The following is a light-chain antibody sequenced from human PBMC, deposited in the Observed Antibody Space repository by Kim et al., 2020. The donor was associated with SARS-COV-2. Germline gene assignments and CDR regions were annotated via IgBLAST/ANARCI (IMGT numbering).Light chain of an antibody. J-gene: IGLJ3*02. CDR1: DIGSKS. V-gene: IGLV3-21*01. Sequence: SYELTQPPSVSVAPGKTAKITCGGNDIGSKSVHWYQRRPGQAPVLVIYYDDGRPSRVPERFSGSNSVNTATLTISRVEAGDEADYYCQVWETFSDHPVFGGGTKVTVL. CDR2: YDD. CDR3: QVWETFSDHPV.